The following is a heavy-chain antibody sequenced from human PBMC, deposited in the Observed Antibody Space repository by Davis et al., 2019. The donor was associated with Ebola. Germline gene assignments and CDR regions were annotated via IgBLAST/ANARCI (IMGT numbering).Heavy chain of an antibody. Sequence: MPSETLSLTCTVSGGSISSYYWSWIRQPPGKGLEWIGYIYYSGSTNYNPSLKSRVTISVDTSKNQFSLKLSPVTAADTAVYYCARSGYDYVWGSYMPGYWGQGTLVTVSS. CDR2: IYYSGST. CDR3: ARSGYDYVWGSYMPGY. CDR1: GGSISSYY. V-gene: IGHV4-59*08. J-gene: IGHJ4*02. D-gene: IGHD3-16*01.